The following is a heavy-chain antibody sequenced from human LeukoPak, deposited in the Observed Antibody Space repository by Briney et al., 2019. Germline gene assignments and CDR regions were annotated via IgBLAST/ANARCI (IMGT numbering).Heavy chain of an antibody. Sequence: SETLSLTCTVSGGSIDSHAYYWGWIRQPPGKGLEWIGTIYSGGITYYTPSLKSRVTISVDTSKNQFSLTLRSVTAADTAVYYCARMDIPVVRKIIGYFDYWGQGTLVTVSS. CDR3: ARMDIPVVRKIIGYFDY. D-gene: IGHD3-10*01. V-gene: IGHV4-39*07. CDR2: IYSGGIT. CDR1: GGSIDSHAYY. J-gene: IGHJ4*02.